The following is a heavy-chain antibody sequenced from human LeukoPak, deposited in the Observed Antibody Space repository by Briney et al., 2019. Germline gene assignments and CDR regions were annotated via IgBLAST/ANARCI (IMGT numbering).Heavy chain of an antibody. CDR1: GFTLSSYW. J-gene: IGHJ5*02. Sequence: GGSLSLSCAASGFTLSSYWMHWIRQAPGKGLLWVSHISSDGWSTIYADSVKGRFPFSRDNAKNTLYLQMDCLRAEDTAVYYCARESRGRAASIAARTMNDPWGERSLVTVSS. CDR3: ARESRGRAASIAARTMNDP. D-gene: IGHD6-6*01. CDR2: ISSDGWST. V-gene: IGHV3-74*01.